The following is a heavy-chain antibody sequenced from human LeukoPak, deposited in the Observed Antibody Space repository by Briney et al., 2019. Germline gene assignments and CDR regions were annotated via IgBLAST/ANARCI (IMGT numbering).Heavy chain of an antibody. V-gene: IGHV3-30-3*01. J-gene: IGHJ6*02. D-gene: IGHD6-13*01. Sequence: GGSLRLSCAASGFTFSSYAMHWVRQAPGKGLEWVAVISYDGSNKYYADSVKGRFTISRDNSKNSLYLQMNSLRAEDTAVYYCARGAAGTGPPQVWGQGTTVTVSS. CDR3: ARGAAGTGPPQV. CDR1: GFTFSSYA. CDR2: ISYDGSNK.